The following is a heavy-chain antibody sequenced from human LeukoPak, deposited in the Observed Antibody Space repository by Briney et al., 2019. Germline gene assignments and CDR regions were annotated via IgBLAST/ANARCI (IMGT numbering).Heavy chain of an antibody. J-gene: IGHJ1*01. CDR2: IKEDGSDK. Sequence: GGSLRLSCAASGFTFSRYWMSWVRQAPGKGLEWVANIKEDGSDKYYVDSVKGRFTISRDNAKNSLYLQMNSLRAEDTAVYYCARVITVYNDYEEVAEYFQHWGQGTLVIVSS. CDR3: ARVITVYNDYEEVAEYFQH. V-gene: IGHV3-7*01. D-gene: IGHD4-17*01. CDR1: GFTFSRYW.